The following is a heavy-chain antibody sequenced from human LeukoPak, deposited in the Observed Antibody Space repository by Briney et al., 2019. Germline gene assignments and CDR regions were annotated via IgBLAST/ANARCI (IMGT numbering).Heavy chain of an antibody. D-gene: IGHD3-22*01. Sequence: GGSLRLSSAASGFTFSSYTMNWVRQAPGKGLEWVSFIYSDNTHYSDSVKGRFTISRDNSKNTLYLQMNSLRAEDTAVYYCAKDFSVYYYDSRVLDYWGQGTLVTVSS. CDR2: IYSDNT. V-gene: IGHV3-NL1*01. J-gene: IGHJ4*02. CDR3: AKDFSVYYYDSRVLDY. CDR1: GFTFSSYT.